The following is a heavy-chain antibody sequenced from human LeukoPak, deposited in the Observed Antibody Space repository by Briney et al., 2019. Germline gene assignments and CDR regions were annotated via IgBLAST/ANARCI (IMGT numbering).Heavy chain of an antibody. CDR1: GFTFSSYG. J-gene: IGHJ4*02. D-gene: IGHD4-17*01. CDR3: AKDPYGDYVLGY. V-gene: IGHV3-30*18. CDR2: ISYDGSNK. Sequence: GGSLRLSCAASGFTFSSYGMHWVRQAPGKGLEWVAVISYDGSNKYYADSVKGRFTISRDNSKNTLYLQMNSLRAEDTAVYYCAKDPYGDYVLGYWGQGTLVTVSS.